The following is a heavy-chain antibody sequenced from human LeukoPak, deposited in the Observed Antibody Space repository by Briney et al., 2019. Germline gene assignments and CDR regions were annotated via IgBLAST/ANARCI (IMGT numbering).Heavy chain of an antibody. J-gene: IGHJ3*02. Sequence: GASVQVSFKASGYTFTCYYMHWVRPAPGQGVEWMGGIIPIFGTANYAQKFQRRVTITADESTSTAYMELSSLRSEDTAVYYCARDQPMVRGVIFRAFDIWGQGTMVTVSS. D-gene: IGHD3-10*01. V-gene: IGHV1-69*01. CDR1: GYTFTCYY. CDR3: ARDQPMVRGVIFRAFDI. CDR2: IIPIFGTA.